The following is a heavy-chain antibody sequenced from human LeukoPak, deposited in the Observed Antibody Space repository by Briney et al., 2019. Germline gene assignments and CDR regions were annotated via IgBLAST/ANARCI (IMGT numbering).Heavy chain of an antibody. J-gene: IGHJ4*02. CDR1: GGSISSSSYY. Sequence: SETLSFTCTASGGSISSSSYYWGWIRQPPGKGLEWIGSIYYSGSTYYNPSLKSRVTISVDTSKNQFSLKLSSVTAADTAVYYCVVGYFDYWGQGTLVTVSS. V-gene: IGHV4-39*01. CDR2: IYYSGST. D-gene: IGHD2-15*01. CDR3: VVGYFDY.